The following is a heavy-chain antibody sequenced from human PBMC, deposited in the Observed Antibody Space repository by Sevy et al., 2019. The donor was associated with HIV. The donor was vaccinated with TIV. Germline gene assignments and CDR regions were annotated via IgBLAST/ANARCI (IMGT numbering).Heavy chain of an antibody. Sequence: GGSLRLSCAASGFTFSSYAMSWVRQAPGKGLEWVSAISGSGGSTYYADSVKGRFTISSDKSKNTLYLQMNSLRAEDTAVYYGAKGGDGSSWKRYYCYMDVWGKGTTVTVSS. J-gene: IGHJ6*03. CDR1: GFTFSSYA. CDR2: ISGSGGST. V-gene: IGHV3-23*01. CDR3: AKGGDGSSWKRYYCYMDV. D-gene: IGHD6-13*01.